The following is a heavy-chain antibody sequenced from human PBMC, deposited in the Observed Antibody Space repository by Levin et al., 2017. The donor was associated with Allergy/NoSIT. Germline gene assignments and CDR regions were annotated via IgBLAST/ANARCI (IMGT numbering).Heavy chain of an antibody. Sequence: SCAASGFTFSRFWLHWVRHPPGKGLEWVSRINGDGDATNYADSVRGRFTISKDNANNTMYLQMDSLRGEDTAVYYCAAAGGPLGQGTLVTVSS. CDR2: INGDGDAT. CDR3: AAAGGP. D-gene: IGHD2-15*01. J-gene: IGHJ5*02. V-gene: IGHV3-74*01. CDR1: GFTFSRFW.